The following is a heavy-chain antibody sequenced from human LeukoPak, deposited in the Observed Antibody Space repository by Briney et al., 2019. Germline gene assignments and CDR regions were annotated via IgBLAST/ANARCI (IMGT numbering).Heavy chain of an antibody. CDR1: GFTVSSNY. J-gene: IGHJ4*02. Sequence: PGGSLRLSCAASGFTVSSNYMSWVRQAPGKGLEWVSVIYSGSNTYYADSVKGRFTISRDNSKNSMYLQMNSLRAEDTAVYYCARDRRYDSSSKLDYWGQGSLVTVSS. CDR2: IYSGSNT. D-gene: IGHD6-6*01. CDR3: ARDRRYDSSSKLDY. V-gene: IGHV3-53*01.